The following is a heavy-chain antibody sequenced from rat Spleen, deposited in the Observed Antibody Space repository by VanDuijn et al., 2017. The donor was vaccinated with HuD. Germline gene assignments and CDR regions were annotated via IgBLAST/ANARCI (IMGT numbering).Heavy chain of an antibody. CDR1: GYTFSNYD. D-gene: IGHD4-3*01. J-gene: IGHJ2*01. CDR3: AVSGYGY. V-gene: IGHV5S13*01. CDR2: ISTGGSTT. Sequence: EVQLVESGGGFVQPGRSLKLSCAASGYTFSNYDVAWVRQAPTKGLEWIASISTGGSTTYYPDSVKGRFTISRDNAENTVYLQMNSLRSEDTATYYCAVSGYGYWGQGVMVTVSS.